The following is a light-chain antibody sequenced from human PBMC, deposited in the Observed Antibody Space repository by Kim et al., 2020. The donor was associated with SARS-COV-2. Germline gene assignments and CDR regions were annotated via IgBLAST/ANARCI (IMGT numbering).Light chain of an antibody. Sequence: ASVEDRVTITCRASQDINNYLAWFPLKPGKAPKLLIYAASALQPGVPSRFSGSGSGTDFTLTVTSLQPEDVATYYCQKCDSAPWTFGQGTKVDIK. V-gene: IGKV1-27*01. CDR1: QDINNY. J-gene: IGKJ1*01. CDR2: AAS. CDR3: QKCDSAPWT.